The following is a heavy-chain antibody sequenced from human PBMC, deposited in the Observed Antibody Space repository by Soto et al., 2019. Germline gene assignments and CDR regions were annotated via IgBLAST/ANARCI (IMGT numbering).Heavy chain of an antibody. CDR1: GGSFSGDY. J-gene: IGHJ6*02. V-gene: IGHV4-34*01. D-gene: IGHD4-17*01. CDR2: INHSGIT. CDR3: ARGLRFRTTVTTFPLGGMDV. Sequence: QVQLQQWGAGLLKPSETLSLTCAVYGGSFSGDYWSWIRQPPGNGLEWIGEINHSGITNYNPSLKSRVTISVDTSKNQFSLRLSSLTAADTAVYYCARGLRFRTTVTTFPLGGMDVWGQGTTVTVSS.